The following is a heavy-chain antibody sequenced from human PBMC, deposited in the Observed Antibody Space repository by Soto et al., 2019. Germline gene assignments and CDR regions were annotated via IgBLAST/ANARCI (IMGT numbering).Heavy chain of an antibody. Sequence: PVGSLRLSCAASGFKFSNYAMSWVRQAPGKGLEWVSLISATGGGTYYADSVKGRFTISRDNSHNTLYLQVHSLTAEDTAVYYCAKDRRAGGNSAFYFGFWGQGAQVPSPQ. V-gene: IGHV3-23*01. D-gene: IGHD3-16*01. CDR3: AKDRRAGGNSAFYFGF. CDR1: GFKFSNYA. CDR2: ISATGGGT. J-gene: IGHJ4*02.